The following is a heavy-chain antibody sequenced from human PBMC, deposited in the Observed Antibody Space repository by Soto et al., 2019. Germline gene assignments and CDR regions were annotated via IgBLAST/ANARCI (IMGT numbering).Heavy chain of an antibody. D-gene: IGHD3-16*01. Sequence: QLQLQESGPGLVKPSETLSLTCTVSGGSISSSSYYWGWIRQPPGKGLEWIGSIYYSGSAYYNPSLKRRVTISVDTSKNQFSLKLSSVTAADTAVYYCARQCVYSSPGGGGNWFDPWGQGTLVTVSS. CDR3: ARQCVYSSPGGGGNWFDP. CDR1: GGSISSSSYY. CDR2: IYYSGSA. V-gene: IGHV4-39*01. J-gene: IGHJ5*02.